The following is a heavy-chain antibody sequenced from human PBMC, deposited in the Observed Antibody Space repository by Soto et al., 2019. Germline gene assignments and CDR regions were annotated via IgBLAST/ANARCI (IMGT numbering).Heavy chain of an antibody. V-gene: IGHV1-18*04. D-gene: IGHD1-26*01. Sequence: QVHLVQSGAEVRKPGASVEVSCKASGYTFTIYGVSWVRQAPGQGLEWMGWISIYNGNTIYAQKFQGRVTMSTHTSTNIAYMQLRSLRSDVTAVYYCAREHHYGGSSYGMDVWGQGTTVTVSS. J-gene: IGHJ6*02. CDR2: ISIYNGNT. CDR1: GYTFTIYG. CDR3: AREHHYGGSSYGMDV.